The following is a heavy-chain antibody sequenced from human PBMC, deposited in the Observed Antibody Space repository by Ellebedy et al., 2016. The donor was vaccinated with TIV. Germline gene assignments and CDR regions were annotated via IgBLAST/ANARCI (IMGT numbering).Heavy chain of an antibody. CDR2: IYYTGST. Sequence: SETLSLTCSVSGASISRSSYYWGWIRQPPGKGLEWIASIYYTGSTDYNPSLKSRVAISADTSKNQFSLRLRSVTAADTAVYYCARWFGELLYVRWFDPWGQGTLVTVSS. CDR1: GASISRSSYY. J-gene: IGHJ5*02. CDR3: ARWFGELLYVRWFDP. D-gene: IGHD3-10*01. V-gene: IGHV4-39*01.